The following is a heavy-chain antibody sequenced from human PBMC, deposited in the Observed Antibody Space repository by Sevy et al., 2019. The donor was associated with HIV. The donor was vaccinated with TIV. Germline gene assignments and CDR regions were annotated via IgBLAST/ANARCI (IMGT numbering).Heavy chain of an antibody. J-gene: IGHJ4*02. CDR2: MSGSGYLT. CDR3: AKEGGGYYYDSSGLFDY. CDR1: GFTFSSYA. Sequence: GGSLRLSCAASGFTFSSYAMSWVRQAPGKGLEWVSAMSGSGYLTYYTDSVKGRFTISRDNSKNTLYLQMNSLRAEDTAVYYCAKEGGGYYYDSSGLFDYWGQGTLVTVSS. D-gene: IGHD3-22*01. V-gene: IGHV3-23*01.